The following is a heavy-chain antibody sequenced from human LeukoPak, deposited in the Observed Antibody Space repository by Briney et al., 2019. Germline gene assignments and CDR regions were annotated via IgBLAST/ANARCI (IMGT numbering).Heavy chain of an antibody. D-gene: IGHD3-3*01. V-gene: IGHV3-23*01. CDR2: IGTSNSYI. CDR1: GFTFSSYG. Sequence: GGTLRLSCAASGFTFSSYGMSWVRQAPGKGLEWVSSIGTSNSYIYYADSVKGRFTISRDNSKNTLYLRINSLRAEDTAVYYCAKDFSGHDYWGQGTLVTVSS. CDR3: AKDFSGHDY. J-gene: IGHJ4*02.